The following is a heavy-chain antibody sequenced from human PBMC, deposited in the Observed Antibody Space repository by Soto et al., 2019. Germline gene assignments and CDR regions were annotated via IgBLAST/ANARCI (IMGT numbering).Heavy chain of an antibody. CDR1: GYTFTSYA. Sequence: GASVKVSCKASGYTFTSYAMHWVRQAPGQRLEWMGWINAGNGNTKYSQKFQGRVTITRDTSASTAYMELSSLRSEDTAVYYCAREGIVVVPAAIGPLGYYYYYMDVWGKGTTVTVSS. J-gene: IGHJ6*03. CDR2: INAGNGNT. V-gene: IGHV1-3*01. CDR3: AREGIVVVPAAIGPLGYYYYYMDV. D-gene: IGHD2-2*01.